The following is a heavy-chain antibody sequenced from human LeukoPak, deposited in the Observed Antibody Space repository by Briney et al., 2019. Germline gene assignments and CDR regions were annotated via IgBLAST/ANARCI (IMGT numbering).Heavy chain of an antibody. CDR1: GYTLINYG. V-gene: IGHV1-69*13. D-gene: IGHD1-26*01. CDR3: ARDIVGATTDYFDY. CDR2: IIPIFGTA. Sequence: GASVKVSCKASGYTLINYGISWVRQAPGQGLEWMGGIIPIFGTANYAQKFQGRITITADESTSTAYMELSSLRSEDTAVYYCARDIVGATTDYFDYWGQGTLVTVSS. J-gene: IGHJ4*02.